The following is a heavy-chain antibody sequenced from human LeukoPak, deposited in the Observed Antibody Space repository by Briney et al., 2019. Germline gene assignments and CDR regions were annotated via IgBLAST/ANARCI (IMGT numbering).Heavy chain of an antibody. D-gene: IGHD5-18*01. J-gene: IGHJ6*02. CDR1: GFTFSSYA. CDR2: ISYDGSNK. V-gene: IGHV3-30-3*01. Sequence: PGGSLRLSCAASGFTFSSYAMHWVRQAPGKGLEWVAVISYDGSNKYYADSVKGRFTISRDNSKNSLYLQMNSLRTEDTALYYCAKDTRAWDTAMDTYYYGMDVWGQGTTVTVSS. CDR3: AKDTRAWDTAMDTYYYGMDV.